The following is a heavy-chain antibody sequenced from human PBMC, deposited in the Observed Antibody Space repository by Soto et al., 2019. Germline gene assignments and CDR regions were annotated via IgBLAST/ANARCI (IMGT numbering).Heavy chain of an antibody. D-gene: IGHD4-17*01. J-gene: IGHJ6*02. CDR2: ISWNSGSI. CDR3: AKAIYGDYESSYGMDV. V-gene: IGHV3-9*01. Sequence: EVQLVESGGGLVQPGRSLRLSCAASGFTFDDYAMHWVRQAPGKGLEWVSGISWNSGSIGYADSVKGRFTISRDNAKNSLYLQMNSLRAEDTALYYCAKAIYGDYESSYGMDVWGQGTTVTVSS. CDR1: GFTFDDYA.